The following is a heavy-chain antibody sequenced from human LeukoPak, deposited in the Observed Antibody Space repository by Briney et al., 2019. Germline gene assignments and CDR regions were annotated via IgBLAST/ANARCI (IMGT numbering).Heavy chain of an antibody. V-gene: IGHV3-74*01. CDR3: ARDLDFGDTGHDY. D-gene: IGHD4-17*01. CDR1: GFTFSSYW. CDR2: INDDGSRT. J-gene: IGHJ4*02. Sequence: GGSLRLSCAASGFTFSSYWMHWVRQAPGKGLVWVSRINDDGSRTTYADSVRGRFTISRDNAKNTLYLQLSSLRAEDTALYYCARDLDFGDTGHDYWGQGTLVTVSS.